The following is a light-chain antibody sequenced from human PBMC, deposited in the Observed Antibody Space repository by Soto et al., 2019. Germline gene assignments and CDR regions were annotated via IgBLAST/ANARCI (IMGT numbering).Light chain of an antibody. J-gene: IGKJ4*01. CDR2: GAS. Sequence: IRLTQSPTSLIASVGDRVTITCQASQYVGNYLNWYQQKPGEPPRLLISGASNLEPGVPARFSGSGSGADFTFIISDLQPEDVATYFCQQYDNIILSLGGGTKVDIK. CDR1: QYVGNY. V-gene: IGKV1-33*01. CDR3: QQYDNIILS.